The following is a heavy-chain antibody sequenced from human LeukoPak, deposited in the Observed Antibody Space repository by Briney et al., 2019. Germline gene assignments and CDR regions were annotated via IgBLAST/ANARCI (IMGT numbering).Heavy chain of an antibody. D-gene: IGHD2-21*02. J-gene: IGHJ4*02. V-gene: IGHV3-30*18. CDR3: AKGYIVTAADDY. Sequence: GESLRLSCAASGFTFSSYGMHWVRQAPGKGLEWVAVISYDGSYTYYAGSVKGRFTISRDNSKNTLYLQMNSLRAEDTALYYCAKGYIVTAADDYWGQGTLVTVSS. CDR1: GFTFSSYG. CDR2: ISYDGSYT.